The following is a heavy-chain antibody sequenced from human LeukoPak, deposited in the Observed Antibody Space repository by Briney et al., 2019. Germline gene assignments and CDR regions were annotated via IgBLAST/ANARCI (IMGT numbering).Heavy chain of an antibody. CDR1: GDSVSSNSAA. CDR3: TRGAPVGSSREFDY. D-gene: IGHD5-24*01. V-gene: IGHV6-1*01. J-gene: IGHJ4*02. CDR2: TYYRSKWYN. Sequence: SQTLSLTCDISGDSVSSNSAAWNWIRQSPLRGLEWLGRTYYRSKWYNDYAVSVKSRITINPDTSKNQFSLQLNSVTPEDTAVYYCTRGAPVGSSREFDYWGQGPLVTVSS.